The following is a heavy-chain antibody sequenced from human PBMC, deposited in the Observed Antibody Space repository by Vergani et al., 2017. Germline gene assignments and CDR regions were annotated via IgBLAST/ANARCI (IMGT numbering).Heavy chain of an antibody. D-gene: IGHD6-19*01. V-gene: IGHV5-51*01. J-gene: IGHJ4*02. Sequence: VHLVQSGAEVKKPGESLKISCRASGYTFTQYWIGWVRQMPGKGLECLGLIHPADSDTRNSPSFGGQVTLSVDKSINTAFLQWTSLKASDTAIYYCARSSTTGWPNFDSWAKGSLITVSS. CDR2: IHPADSDT. CDR3: ARSSTTGWPNFDS. CDR1: GYTFTQYW.